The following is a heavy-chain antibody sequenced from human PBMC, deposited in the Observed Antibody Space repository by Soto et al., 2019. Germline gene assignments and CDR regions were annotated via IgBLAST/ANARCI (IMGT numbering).Heavy chain of an antibody. D-gene: IGHD1-1*01. CDR2: ISGSGDST. J-gene: IGHJ4*02. V-gene: IGHV3-23*01. Sequence: EVRLLESGGGLVQPGGSLRLSCAASGFTFNSYAMSWVRQAPGKGLEWVSAISGSGDSTSYADSVKGRFTISRDNSKNTLYLQMKSLGAEDTAVYYCAKEDLDRDYFDYWGQGTLVTVSS. CDR3: AKEDLDRDYFDY. CDR1: GFTFNSYA.